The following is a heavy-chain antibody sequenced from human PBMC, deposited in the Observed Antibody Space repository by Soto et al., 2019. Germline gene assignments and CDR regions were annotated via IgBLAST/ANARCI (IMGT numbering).Heavy chain of an antibody. J-gene: IGHJ6*02. CDR3: ARSPYTTGYHYGMDV. V-gene: IGHV3-15*01. Sequence: GGSLRLSCAASGFRFSDAWMTWVRQVPGRGLEWVGRIKSKLRDGETDYDAAVKGRFTISRYNSKNTLYLQMNSLRAEDTAVYYCARSPYTTGYHYGMDVWGQGTTVTVSS. D-gene: IGHD3-9*01. CDR1: GFRFSDAW. CDR2: IKSKLRDGET.